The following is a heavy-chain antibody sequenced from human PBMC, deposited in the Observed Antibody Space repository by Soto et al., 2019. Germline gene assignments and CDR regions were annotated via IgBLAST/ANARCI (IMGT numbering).Heavy chain of an antibody. CDR3: STDTGVGYCSGGTCYARVDH. V-gene: IGHV3-15*07. CDR1: GFTVSDAW. J-gene: IGHJ5*02. D-gene: IGHD2-15*01. CDR2: IKSKADGGTT. Sequence: EVQLMESGGGLAKPGGSLRLSCAASGFTVSDAWMNWVRQDPGKGLEWVGRIKSKADGGTTDYAAPVKGRFTVSRDDSTNTVFLQMNSLKTEDTGVYYCSTDTGVGYCSGGTCYARVDHWGLGTLVTVSS.